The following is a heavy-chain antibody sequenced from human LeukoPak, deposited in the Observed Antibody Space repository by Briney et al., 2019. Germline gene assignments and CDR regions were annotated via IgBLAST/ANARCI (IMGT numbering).Heavy chain of an antibody. D-gene: IGHD3-22*01. Sequence: SETLSLTCAVYGGSFSGYYRSWIRQPPGKGLEWIGEINHSGSTNYNPSLKSRVTISVDTSKNQFSLKLSSVTAADTAVYYCARGPTYYYDSSGYSFFFQHWGQGTLVTVSS. CDR2: INHSGST. V-gene: IGHV4-34*01. CDR1: GGSFSGYY. J-gene: IGHJ1*01. CDR3: ARGPTYYYDSSGYSFFFQH.